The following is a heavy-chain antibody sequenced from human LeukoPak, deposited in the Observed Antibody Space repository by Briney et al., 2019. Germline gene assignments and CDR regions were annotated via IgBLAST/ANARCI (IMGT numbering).Heavy chain of an antibody. D-gene: IGHD3-10*01. Sequence: SETLSLTCAVYGGSFSGYYWSWIDQPPGKGLEWIGEINHRGSTNYNPSLKSRVTISVDTSKNQFSLKLSSVTAADTAVYYCARGSTMARGVIIPRRGCAFDIWGQGTMVTVSS. CDR3: ARGSTMARGVIIPRRGCAFDI. V-gene: IGHV4-34*01. CDR1: GGSFSGYY. CDR2: INHRGST. J-gene: IGHJ3*02.